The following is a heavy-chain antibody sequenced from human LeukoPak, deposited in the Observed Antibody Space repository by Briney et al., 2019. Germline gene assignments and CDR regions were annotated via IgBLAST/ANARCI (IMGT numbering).Heavy chain of an antibody. V-gene: IGHV3-53*01. CDR2: IY. Sequence: GGSLGLSCAASGFTVSTNYMSWVRQAPGKGLEWVSIIYADSVKGRFTISRDNSKNTLYLQLNSLRAEDTALYYCARDTSPEGLDYWGRGTLVTVSS. CDR1: GFTVSTNY. J-gene: IGHJ4*01. CDR3: ARDTSPEGLDY.